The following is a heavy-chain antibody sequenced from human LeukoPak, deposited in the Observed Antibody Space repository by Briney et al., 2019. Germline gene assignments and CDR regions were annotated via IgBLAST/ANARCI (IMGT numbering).Heavy chain of an antibody. D-gene: IGHD3-22*01. CDR1: GGSVNSHY. CDR3: ERPYDSSGYYIRGAFDI. CDR2: LYFSGST. J-gene: IGHJ3*02. Sequence: PSETLSLTCTVSGGSVNSHYWSWIRQPPGKGLEWIGYLYFSGSTGYNPSLKSRVSISVETSKNQFSLRLSSVTAADTAVYYCERPYDSSGYYIRGAFDIWGQGAMVTVS. V-gene: IGHV4-59*02.